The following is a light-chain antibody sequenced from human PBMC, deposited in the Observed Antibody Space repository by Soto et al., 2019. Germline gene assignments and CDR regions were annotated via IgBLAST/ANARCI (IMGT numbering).Light chain of an antibody. CDR3: QQYNNWPRT. CDR1: QSVSSN. J-gene: IGKJ1*01. Sequence: EIVMTQSPATLSVSPGERATLSCRASQSVSSNLAWYQQKPGQAPRLLIYGASTRATGIPARFSGSGSGTEFTLTISSLQSEDFAVYCCQQYNNWPRTFGKGTKVEIK. V-gene: IGKV3-15*01. CDR2: GAS.